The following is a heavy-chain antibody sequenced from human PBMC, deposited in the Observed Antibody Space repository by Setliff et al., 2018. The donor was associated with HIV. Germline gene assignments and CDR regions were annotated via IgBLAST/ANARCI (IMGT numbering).Heavy chain of an antibody. CDR3: ASSYYYDSSGYPWAFDI. CDR1: GYSFTSYW. Sequence: GESLKISCKGSGYSFTSYWIGWVRQMPGKGLEWMGIIYPGDSDTRYSPSFQGQVTISADKSISTAYLQWSSLRASDTAMYYCASSYYYDSSGYPWAFDIWGQGTMVTVSS. CDR2: IYPGDSDT. J-gene: IGHJ3*02. V-gene: IGHV5-51*01. D-gene: IGHD3-22*01.